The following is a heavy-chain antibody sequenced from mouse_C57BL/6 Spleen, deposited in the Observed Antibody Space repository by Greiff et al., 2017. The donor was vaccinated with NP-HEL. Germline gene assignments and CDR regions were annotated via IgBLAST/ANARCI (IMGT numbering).Heavy chain of an antibody. Sequence: GQLPQSGAELVRPGASVTLSCQALGYTFTDYEMHWVKQTPLHGLGWIGAIDPETGGTAYNQKFKGKAILTADKSSSTAYMELRSLTSEDSAVYYCTRPYYDYDWFAYWGQGTLVTVSA. CDR2: IDPETGGT. J-gene: IGHJ3*01. CDR3: TRPYYDYDWFAY. CDR1: GYTFTDYE. D-gene: IGHD2-4*01. V-gene: IGHV1-15*01.